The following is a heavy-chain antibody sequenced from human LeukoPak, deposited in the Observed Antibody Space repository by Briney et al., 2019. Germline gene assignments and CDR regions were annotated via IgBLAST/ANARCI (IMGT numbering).Heavy chain of an antibody. J-gene: IGHJ4*02. D-gene: IGHD2-8*01. CDR1: GYTFTAHY. Sequence: ASVKVSCKASGYTFTAHYIHWMRQAPGRGLEWVGWINPNTGGTEFAQNVQGRVTMTRDTSINTVYMELNRLTSDDTAVFYCARGAADSSVCDVWGQGSLVTVSS. CDR3: ARGAADSSVCDV. V-gene: IGHV1-2*02. CDR2: INPNTGGT.